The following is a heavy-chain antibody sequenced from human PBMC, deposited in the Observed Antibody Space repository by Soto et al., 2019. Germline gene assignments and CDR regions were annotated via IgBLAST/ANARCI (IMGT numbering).Heavy chain of an antibody. J-gene: IGHJ5*02. CDR1: GGSISDDTYY. Sequence: PSETLSLTCTVSGGSISDDTYYWGWIRQPPGKGLEWIGSIYYSGTSSYNPSLESRVAMSVDTSKKQLSLRLMSVTAADTAVYYCARLHCLNPDWVPLDPWGQGTLVTVSS. V-gene: IGHV4-39*01. CDR2: IYYSGTS. D-gene: IGHD3-9*01. CDR3: ARLHCLNPDWVPLDP.